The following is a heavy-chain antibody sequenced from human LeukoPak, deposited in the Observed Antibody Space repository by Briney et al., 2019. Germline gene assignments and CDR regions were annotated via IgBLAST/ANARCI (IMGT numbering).Heavy chain of an antibody. CDR3: AKERADYVWGSYRRQYYFDY. V-gene: IGHV3-33*06. CDR2: IWYDGSNK. Sequence: GGSLRLSRAASGFTFSSYDMHWVRQAPGKGLEWVAVIWYDGSNKYYADSVKGRFTISRDNSKNTLYLQMNSLRAEDTAVYYCAKERADYVWGSYRRQYYFDYWGQGTPVTVSP. CDR1: GFTFSSYD. D-gene: IGHD3-16*02. J-gene: IGHJ4*02.